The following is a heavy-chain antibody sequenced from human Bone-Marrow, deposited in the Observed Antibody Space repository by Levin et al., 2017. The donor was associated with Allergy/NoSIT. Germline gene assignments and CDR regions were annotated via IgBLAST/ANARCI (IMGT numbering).Heavy chain of an antibody. CDR1: GYSFTTYP. CDR2: INTNTGNP. J-gene: IGHJ4*02. CDR3: TRDVHGGRSLLEY. V-gene: IGHV7-4-1*02. Sequence: ASVKVSCKASGYSFTTYPINWVRQAPGQGLEWMGWINTNTGNPTYAQDFTGRFVFSSDTSVTTAYLQITSLKAEDTAVYYCTRDVHGGRSLLEYWGQGTVVTVSS. D-gene: IGHD4-23*01.